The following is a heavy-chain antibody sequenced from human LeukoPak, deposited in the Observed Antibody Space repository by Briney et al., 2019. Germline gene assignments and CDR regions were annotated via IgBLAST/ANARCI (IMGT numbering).Heavy chain of an antibody. D-gene: IGHD6-19*01. J-gene: IGHJ4*02. CDR3: ARDQASTSPRGYSSGWGFYYFDY. CDR1: GFTFSSYA. V-gene: IGHV3-30*04. Sequence: GGSLRLSCAASGFTFSSYAMHWVRQAPGKGLEWVAVISYDGSNKYYADSVKGRFTISRDNSKNTLYLQMNSLRAEDTAVYYCARDQASTSPRGYSSGWGFYYFDYWGQGTLVTVSS. CDR2: ISYDGSNK.